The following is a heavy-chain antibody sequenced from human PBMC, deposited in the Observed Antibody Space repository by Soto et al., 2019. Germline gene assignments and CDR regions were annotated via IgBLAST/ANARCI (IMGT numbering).Heavy chain of an antibody. D-gene: IGHD6-25*01. CDR1: GFTFITYD. CDR2: MNPNNGNA. Sequence: ASVKVSCKASGFTFITYDFSWVRQAAGQGLEWMGWMNPNNGNAGFAQKFRGIINMTRNTSISTAYLELSSLRSDDSAVYFCARRKERSGPYYLDLWGQGTQVTVSS. J-gene: IGHJ4*02. CDR3: ARRKERSGPYYLDL. V-gene: IGHV1-8*01.